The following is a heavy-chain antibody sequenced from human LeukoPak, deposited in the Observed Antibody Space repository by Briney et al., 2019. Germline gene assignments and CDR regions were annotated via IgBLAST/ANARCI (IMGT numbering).Heavy chain of an antibody. CDR3: VKPWIPASFDY. CDR2: ISYSGST. V-gene: IGHV4-39*01. D-gene: IGHD5-18*01. Sequence: PSETLSLTCTVSGGSLSSNSYYWGWIRQPPGKGLEWIGTISYSGSTYYNPSLKSRVTISVDTSKTKFSLKLSSVTAADTAVYYCVKPWIPASFDYWGQGILVTVSS. CDR1: GGSLSSNSYY. J-gene: IGHJ4*02.